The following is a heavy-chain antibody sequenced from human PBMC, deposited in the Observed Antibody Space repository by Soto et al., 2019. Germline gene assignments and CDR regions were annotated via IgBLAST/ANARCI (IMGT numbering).Heavy chain of an antibody. CDR1: GGSISSGGYS. D-gene: IGHD1-7*01. J-gene: IGHJ4*02. CDR3: ARDSTITGTDNYFDY. CDR2: IYHSGTT. Sequence: PSETLSLTCAASGGSISSGGYSWSWIRQPPGKGLEWIGYIYHSGTTYYNPSLKSRVTMSVDTSKNHFSLKLTSMTAADTAVYYCARDSTITGTDNYFDYWGRGTLVTVSS. V-gene: IGHV4-30-2*01.